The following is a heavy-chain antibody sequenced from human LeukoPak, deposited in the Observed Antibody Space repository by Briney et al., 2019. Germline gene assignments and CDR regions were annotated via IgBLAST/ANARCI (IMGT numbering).Heavy chain of an antibody. J-gene: IGHJ4*02. CDR1: GGTFSSYA. CDR3: ARDSGEHYGDYKQSY. CDR2: IIPIFGTA. Sequence: GASVKVSCKASGGTFSSYAISWVRQAPGQGLEWMGGIIPIFGTANYAQKFQGRVTITADESTSTAYMELSSLRSKDTAVYYCARDSGEHYGDYKQSYWGQGTLVTVSS. D-gene: IGHD4-17*01. V-gene: IGHV1-69*13.